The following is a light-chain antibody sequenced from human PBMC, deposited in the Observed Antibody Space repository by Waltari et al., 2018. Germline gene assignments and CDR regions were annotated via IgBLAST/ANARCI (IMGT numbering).Light chain of an antibody. CDR2: DAS. CDR1: QSIRTY. Sequence: PGERATLSCRASQSIRTYLAWYQQKPGQVPRLLIYDASIRATGIPARFSGSGSGTDFTLTISSLEPEDFAVYYCQHRYNWVFAFGPGTKVEIK. CDR3: QHRYNWVFA. V-gene: IGKV3-11*01. J-gene: IGKJ3*01.